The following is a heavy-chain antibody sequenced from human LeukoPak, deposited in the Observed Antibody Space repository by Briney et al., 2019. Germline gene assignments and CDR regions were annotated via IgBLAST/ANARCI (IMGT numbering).Heavy chain of an antibody. CDR3: ASRAKHRYYYDTSAYRYYFDY. V-gene: IGHV1-2*02. D-gene: IGHD3-22*01. CDR1: GYTFTGYY. CDR2: INPNSGGT. Sequence: ASVKVSCKASGYTFTGYYMHWVRQAPGQGLEWMGWINPNSGGTNFAPKFQGRVTMTRDTPISTAYMELSRLSSDDTAEYYCASRAKHRYYYDTSAYRYYFDYWGQGTLVTVSS. J-gene: IGHJ4*02.